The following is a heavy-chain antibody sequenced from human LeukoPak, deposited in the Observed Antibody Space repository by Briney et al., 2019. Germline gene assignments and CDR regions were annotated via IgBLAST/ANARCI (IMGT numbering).Heavy chain of an antibody. J-gene: IGHJ4*02. Sequence: GGSLRLSCTASGFTFGDYAMSWVRQAPGKGLEWVGFIRSKAYGGTTEYAASVKGRFTTSRDDSKSIAYLRMNSLKTEDTAVYYCTRAGFYSGSYSFDYWGQGTLVTVSS. CDR2: IRSKAYGGTT. V-gene: IGHV3-49*04. CDR3: TRAGFYSGSYSFDY. CDR1: GFTFGDYA. D-gene: IGHD1-26*01.